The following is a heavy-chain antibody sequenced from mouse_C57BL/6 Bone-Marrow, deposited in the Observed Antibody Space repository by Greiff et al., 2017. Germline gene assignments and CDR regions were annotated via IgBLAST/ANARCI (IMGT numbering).Heavy chain of an antibody. J-gene: IGHJ3*01. Sequence: EVQRVESGPELVKPGDSVKISCKASGYSFTGYFMNWVMQSHGKSLEWIGRINPYNGDTFYNQKFKGKATLTVDKSSSTAHMELRSLTSEDSAVYYCARGDYGSPFHAYWGQGTLVTVSA. D-gene: IGHD1-1*01. V-gene: IGHV1-20*01. CDR1: GYSFTGYF. CDR2: INPYNGDT. CDR3: ARGDYGSPFHAY.